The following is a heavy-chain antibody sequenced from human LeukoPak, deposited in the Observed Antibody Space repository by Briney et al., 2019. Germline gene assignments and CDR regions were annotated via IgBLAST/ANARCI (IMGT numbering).Heavy chain of an antibody. CDR3: ARVSEIGSGYVNEY. V-gene: IGHV1-2*02. CDR2: INPKSGGT. D-gene: IGHD5-12*01. CDR1: GYTFTDYY. Sequence: GASVKVSCKALGYTFTDYYIHWVRQAPGHGLEWMGWINPKSGGTNYAQKFQGRVTMTRDTSISTAYMELSRLRSDDTAVYYCARVSEIGSGYVNEYWGQGTLVTVSS. J-gene: IGHJ4*02.